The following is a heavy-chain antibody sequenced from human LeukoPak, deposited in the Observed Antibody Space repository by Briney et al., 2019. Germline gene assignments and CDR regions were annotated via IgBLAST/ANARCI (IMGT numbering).Heavy chain of an antibody. D-gene: IGHD2-2*01. J-gene: IGHJ6*03. CDR1: GGSISSSSYY. CDR3: ARVPQYYYYYMDV. V-gene: IGHV4-39*01. CDR2: MYYSGST. Sequence: SSETLSLTCTVSGGSISSSSYYWGWIRQPPGKGLEWIGSMYYSGSTYYNPSLKSRVTISVDTSKNQFSLKLSSVAAADTAVYYCARVPQYYYYYMDVWGKGTTVTISS.